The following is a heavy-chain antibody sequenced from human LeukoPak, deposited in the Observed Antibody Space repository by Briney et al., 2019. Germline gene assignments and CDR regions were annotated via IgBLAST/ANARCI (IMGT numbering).Heavy chain of an antibody. CDR2: IYYSGST. J-gene: IGHJ4*02. V-gene: IGHV4-39*01. CDR3: ARLPGDYDSSGSTDY. CDR1: GGSISSSSYY. Sequence: SETLPLTCTVSGGSISSSSYYWGWIRQPPGKGLEWIGSIYYSGSTYYNPSLKSRVTISVDTSKNQFSLKLSSVTAADTAVYYCARLPGDYDSSGSTDYWGQGTLVTVSS. D-gene: IGHD3-22*01.